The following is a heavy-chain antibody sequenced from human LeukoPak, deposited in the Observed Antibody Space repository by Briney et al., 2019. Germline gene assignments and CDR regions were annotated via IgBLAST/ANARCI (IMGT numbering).Heavy chain of an antibody. CDR2: IKQDGSEK. Sequence: GGSLRPSCAASGFTFSSYWMGWVRQAPGKGLEWVANIKQDGSEKYYVDSVKGRFTISRDNAENSLDLQMNSLRAEDTAFYYCARIRWAGGTWAFDYWGQGTLVTVSS. J-gene: IGHJ4*02. V-gene: IGHV3-7*01. CDR3: ARIRWAGGTWAFDY. D-gene: IGHD1-26*01. CDR1: GFTFSSYW.